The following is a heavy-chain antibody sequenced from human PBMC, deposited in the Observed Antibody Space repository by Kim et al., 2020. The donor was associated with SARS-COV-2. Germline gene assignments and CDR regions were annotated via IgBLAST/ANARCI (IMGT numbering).Heavy chain of an antibody. V-gene: IGHV5-51*01. D-gene: IGHD1-1*01. J-gene: IGHJ4*02. CDR2: INLDDSDT. CDR1: GYNFNTFW. CDR3: ARLDGKYPNFFDY. Sequence: GESLKISCQVSGYNFNTFWIAWVRQMPGRGLEWVGIINLDDSDTRCSPSFEGQVTISADKSISTAYLQWSSLRASDTAMYYCARLDGKYPNFFDYWGQGTLVTVSS.